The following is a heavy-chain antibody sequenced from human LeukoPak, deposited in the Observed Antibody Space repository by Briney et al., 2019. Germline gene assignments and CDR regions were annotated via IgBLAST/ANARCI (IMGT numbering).Heavy chain of an antibody. J-gene: IGHJ3*02. Sequence: GASVKVSCKASGYTFTSYYMHWVRQAPGQGLEWMGIINPSGGSTSFAQKFQGRVTMTRDTSTSTVYMELSSLRSEDTAVYYCARDYYYDSSVDAFDIWGQGTMVTVSS. CDR1: GYTFTSYY. CDR2: INPSGGST. V-gene: IGHV1-46*01. CDR3: ARDYYYDSSVDAFDI. D-gene: IGHD3-22*01.